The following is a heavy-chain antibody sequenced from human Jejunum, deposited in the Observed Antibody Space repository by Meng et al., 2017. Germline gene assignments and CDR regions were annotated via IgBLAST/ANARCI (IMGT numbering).Heavy chain of an antibody. Sequence: ASVKVSCKTSGYTFTGYYMHWVRQAPGQGLKWMGRINPDSGGTIFGQEFQGRVTMTRDTSISTVYMELSRLRSDDTAVYFCARLAVASINHDYFDFWGQGTLVPSPQ. CDR3: ARLAVASINHDYFDF. V-gene: IGHV1-2*06. D-gene: IGHD6-19*01. CDR1: GYTFTGYY. CDR2: INPDSGGT. J-gene: IGHJ4*02.